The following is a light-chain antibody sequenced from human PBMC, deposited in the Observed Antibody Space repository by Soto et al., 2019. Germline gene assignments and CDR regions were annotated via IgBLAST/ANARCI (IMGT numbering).Light chain of an antibody. V-gene: IGKV3-11*01. J-gene: IGKJ4*01. Sequence: EIVLTQSPATLSLSPGERATLSCRASQSVSSYLAWYQQKPGQAPRLLIYDASNRVTGIPARFSGSGSGTDFTLNISSVEPEDFAVYYCQLRVDWLTFGGGTKLEIK. CDR1: QSVSSY. CDR3: QLRVDWLT. CDR2: DAS.